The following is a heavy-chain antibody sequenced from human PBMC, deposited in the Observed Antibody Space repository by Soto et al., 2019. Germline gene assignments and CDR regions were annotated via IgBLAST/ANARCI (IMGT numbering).Heavy chain of an antibody. D-gene: IGHD2-21*01. Sequence: QVQLVQSGAEVKKPGASVKVSCKASGYTFTSYGISWVRQAPGQGLEWMGWISAYNGNTNYAQKLQGRVTMTTDTPTSTPNWDRRALGSNDPAGNSCAGGPIPVPPSWGQGTLVTVSS. J-gene: IGHJ5*02. CDR2: ISAYNGNT. CDR3: AGGPIPVPPS. CDR1: GYTFTSYG. V-gene: IGHV1-18*01.